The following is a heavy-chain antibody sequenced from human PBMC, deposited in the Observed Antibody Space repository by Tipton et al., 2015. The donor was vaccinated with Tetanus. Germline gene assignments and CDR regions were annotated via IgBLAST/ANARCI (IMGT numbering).Heavy chain of an antibody. V-gene: IGHV1-8*01. CDR2: LNPKGGTI. CDR1: GYSFSSHD. Sequence: QVQLVQSGAEVKKPGASVKVSCKASGYSFSSHDIFWVRQASGQGLEWLGWLNPKGGTIGSAEKFQGRFTMTRDTYINTAYMELTSLTSEDTAVYYCARGVELGHYGMDVWGQGTTVTVSS. D-gene: IGHD3-16*01. CDR3: ARGVELGHYGMDV. J-gene: IGHJ6*02.